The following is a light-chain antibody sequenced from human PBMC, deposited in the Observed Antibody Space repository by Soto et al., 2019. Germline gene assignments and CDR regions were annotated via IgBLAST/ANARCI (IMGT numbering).Light chain of an antibody. Sequence: ENVLTQSPGTLSLSPGERATLSCRASQSVDSSYLAWYQQKPGQAPRLLIYGTSSRATGIPDRFSGSGSGPDFPLTINRLEPDDFAVHYCEHYGRSIYAFGQGPKLEIK. CDR2: GTS. V-gene: IGKV3-20*01. CDR3: EHYGRSIYA. J-gene: IGKJ2*01. CDR1: QSVDSSY.